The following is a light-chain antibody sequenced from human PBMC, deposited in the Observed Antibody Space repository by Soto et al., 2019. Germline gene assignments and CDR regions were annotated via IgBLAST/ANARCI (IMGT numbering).Light chain of an antibody. CDR2: GAS. Sequence: EIVMTQSPATLSVSPGERATLSCRASQSINSDLAWYQQKPGQAPRLLIYGASTRATDIPARISGSGSGTDFTLTISSLQSEDFAVYYCQQYNKSPPQHTFGQGTKLEIK. CDR1: QSINSD. V-gene: IGKV3-15*01. J-gene: IGKJ2*01. CDR3: QQYNKSPPQHT.